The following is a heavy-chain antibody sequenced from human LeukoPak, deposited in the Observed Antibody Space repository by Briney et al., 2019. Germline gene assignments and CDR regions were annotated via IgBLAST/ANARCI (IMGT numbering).Heavy chain of an antibody. CDR2: INPNSGGT. D-gene: IGHD6-19*01. Sequence: ASVKVSCKASGYTFTGYYMHWVRQAPGQGLEWMGWINPNSGGTNYAQKFQGRVTMTRDTSISTAYMELSRLRSDDTAIYYCARVSRSGWQPDYWGQGTLVTVSS. J-gene: IGHJ4*02. CDR1: GYTFTGYY. CDR3: ARVSRSGWQPDY. V-gene: IGHV1-2*02.